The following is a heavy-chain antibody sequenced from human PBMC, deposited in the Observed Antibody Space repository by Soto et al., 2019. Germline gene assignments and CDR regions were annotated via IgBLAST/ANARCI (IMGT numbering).Heavy chain of an antibody. V-gene: IGHV3-23*01. CDR1: GFTFSSYA. D-gene: IGHD2-2*01. CDR2: ISGSGGST. CDR3: AKDLILNYIVVVPAAIEY. J-gene: IGHJ4*02. Sequence: PGGSLRLSCAASGFTFSSYAMSWVRQAPGKGLEWVSAISGSGGSTYYADSVKGRFTTSRDNSKNTLYLQMNSLRAEDTAVYYCAKDLILNYIVVVPAAIEYWGQGTLVTVSS.